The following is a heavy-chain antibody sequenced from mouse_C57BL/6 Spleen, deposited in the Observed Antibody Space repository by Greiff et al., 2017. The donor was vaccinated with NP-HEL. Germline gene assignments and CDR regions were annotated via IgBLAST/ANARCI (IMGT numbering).Heavy chain of an antibody. CDR1: GYTFTSYG. CDR3: ALYDYDFDY. Sequence: VKLQESGAELARPGASVKLSCKASGYTFTSYGISWVKQRTGQGLEWIGEIYPRSGNTYYNEKFKGKATLTADKSSSTAYMELRSLTSEDSAVYFCALYDYDFDYWGQGTTLTVSS. D-gene: IGHD2-4*01. V-gene: IGHV1-81*01. CDR2: IYPRSGNT. J-gene: IGHJ2*01.